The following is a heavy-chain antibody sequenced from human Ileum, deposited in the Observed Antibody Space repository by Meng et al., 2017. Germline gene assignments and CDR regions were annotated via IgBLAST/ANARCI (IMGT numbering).Heavy chain of an antibody. CDR1: GGSISSGDYY. CDR2: IFGTGPP. Sequence: VQLQEAGPGLGKSSQTLARTCTVSGGSISSGDYYWSWIRQPPGKGLEWIGYIFGTGPPSYSPPLRSRLSISMDTSKNQFSLRLTSVSAADTAVYYCAASLDGNRFDPWGQGTLVTVSS. J-gene: IGHJ5*02. V-gene: IGHV4-30-4*01. D-gene: IGHD1-26*01. CDR3: AASLDGNRFDP.